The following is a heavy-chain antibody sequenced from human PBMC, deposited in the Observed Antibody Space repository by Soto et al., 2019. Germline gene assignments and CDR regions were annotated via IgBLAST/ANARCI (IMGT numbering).Heavy chain of an antibody. V-gene: IGHV3-30-3*01. CDR2: ISYDGSNK. D-gene: IGHD2-15*01. CDR1: GFTFSSYA. J-gene: IGHJ6*02. Sequence: QVQLVESGGGVVQPGRSLRLSCAASGFTFSSYAMHWVRQAPGKGLEWVAVISYDGSNKYYADSVKGRFTISRDNSKNTLYLQMNSLRAEDTAVYYCAGVQQAVVAKRGYYGMDVWGQGTTVTVSS. CDR3: AGVQQAVVAKRGYYGMDV.